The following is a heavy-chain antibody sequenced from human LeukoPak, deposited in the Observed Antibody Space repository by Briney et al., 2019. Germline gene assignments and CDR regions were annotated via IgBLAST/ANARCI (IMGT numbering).Heavy chain of an antibody. J-gene: IGHJ4*02. D-gene: IGHD3-16*02. CDR3: ARASWGSYRPDY. CDR1: GFTSDDHN. CDR2: ISSASNYT. V-gene: IGHV3-21*01. Sequence: PGGSLRLSCAASGFTSDDHNMHWVRQAPGKGPEWLSSISSASNYTYSADSVKGRFTISRDNAKNSPYLQMHSLRAEDTAVYYCARASWGSYRPDYWGQGTLVTVSS.